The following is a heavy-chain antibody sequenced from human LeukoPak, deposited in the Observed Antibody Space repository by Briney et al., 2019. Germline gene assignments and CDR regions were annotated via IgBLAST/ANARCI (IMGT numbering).Heavy chain of an antibody. CDR3: TKWQHMGNWFDP. Sequence: GGSLRLSCAASGFTFSDYYMSWIRQAPGKGLEWVSYISSSGSTIYYADSVKGRFTISRDNAENSLYLQMDSLRVEDTAVYYRTKWQHMGNWFDPWGQGALVTVFS. J-gene: IGHJ5*02. CDR1: GFTFSDYY. D-gene: IGHD6-13*01. CDR2: ISSSGSTI. V-gene: IGHV3-11*01.